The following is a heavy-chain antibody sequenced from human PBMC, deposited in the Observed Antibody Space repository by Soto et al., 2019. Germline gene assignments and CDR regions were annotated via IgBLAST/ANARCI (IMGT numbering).Heavy chain of an antibody. CDR2: INSDGSST. J-gene: IGHJ4*02. Sequence: GGSLRLSCAASGFTFSSYWMHWVRQAPGKGLVWVSRINSDGSSTSYADSVKGRFTISRDNAKNTLYLQMNSLRAEDTAVYYCASINRWTVGRIDYWGQGTLVTVSS. CDR1: GFTFSSYW. V-gene: IGHV3-74*01. CDR3: ASINRWTVGRIDY. D-gene: IGHD4-17*01.